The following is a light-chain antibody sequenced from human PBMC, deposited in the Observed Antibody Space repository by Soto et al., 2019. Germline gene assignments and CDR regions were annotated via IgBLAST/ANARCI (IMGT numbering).Light chain of an antibody. CDR1: QSVRSNY. CDR2: GSS. CDR3: QQYDTSPST. J-gene: IGKJ1*01. V-gene: IGKV3-20*01. Sequence: EIVLTQSPGTLSLSPGERATLSCRASQSVRSNYLAWYQQKPGQAPSLLIYGSSSRATGITDRFSGSGSWTDFTPTITSLEPEDFAVYYCQQYDTSPSTFGQGTKVEIK.